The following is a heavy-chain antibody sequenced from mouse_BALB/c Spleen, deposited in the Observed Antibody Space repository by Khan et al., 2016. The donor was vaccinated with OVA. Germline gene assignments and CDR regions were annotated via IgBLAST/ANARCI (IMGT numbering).Heavy chain of an antibody. D-gene: IGHD1-1*01. V-gene: IGHV5-9-3*01. CDR2: ISSGGDYI. CDR3: ARHNYGPFAY. CDR1: GFTFSTYA. Sequence: EVELVESGGDLVKPGGSLKLSCSASGFTFSTYAMSWVRQTPEKRLEWVATISSGGDYIYYPDSVKGRFTISRDNAKNNLYLQMISLRSEDTAMYYCARHNYGPFAYWGQGTLVTVSA. J-gene: IGHJ3*01.